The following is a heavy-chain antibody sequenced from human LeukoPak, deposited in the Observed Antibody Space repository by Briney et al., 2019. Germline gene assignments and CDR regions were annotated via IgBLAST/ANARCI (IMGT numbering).Heavy chain of an antibody. CDR3: ARDSSGPAF. D-gene: IGHD6-19*01. Sequence: GGSLRLSCAASGFTVSNNYMSWVRQAPGKGLEWVSVIYSDGGTFYSDSVKGRFTISRDSSKNTLYLQMNSLRADDTAVYYCARDSSGPAFWGQGTPVTVSS. V-gene: IGHV3-53*01. J-gene: IGHJ4*02. CDR1: GFTVSNNY. CDR2: IYSDGGT.